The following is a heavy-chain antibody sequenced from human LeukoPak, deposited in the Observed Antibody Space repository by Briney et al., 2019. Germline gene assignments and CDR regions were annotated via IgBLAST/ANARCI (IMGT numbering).Heavy chain of an antibody. CDR2: ISSSSSTI. CDR3: ARAGANRYYYYALDV. J-gene: IGHJ6*02. V-gene: IGHV3-48*02. Sequence: GGSLRLSCAASGFTFSSYSMNWVRQAPGKGLEWVSYISSSSSTIYYADSVKGRFTISRDNAKNSLYLQMNSLRDEDTAVYYCARAGANRYYYYALDVWGQGTTVTVSS. D-gene: IGHD1-1*01. CDR1: GFTFSSYS.